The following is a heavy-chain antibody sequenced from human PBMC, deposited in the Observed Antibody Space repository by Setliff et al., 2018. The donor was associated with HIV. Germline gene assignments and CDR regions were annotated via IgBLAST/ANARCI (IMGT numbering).Heavy chain of an antibody. D-gene: IGHD6-19*01. V-gene: IGHV1-46*01. Sequence: ASVKVSCKASGYTLTSYYMHWVRQAPEQGLEWMGMINPSGGSTSYAQKFQGRVTMTRDTSTSTVYMELSSLRSEDTAVYYCARRVAGTVYYYGMDVWGQGTTVTVS. J-gene: IGHJ6*02. CDR3: ARRVAGTVYYYGMDV. CDR1: GYTLTSYY. CDR2: INPSGGST.